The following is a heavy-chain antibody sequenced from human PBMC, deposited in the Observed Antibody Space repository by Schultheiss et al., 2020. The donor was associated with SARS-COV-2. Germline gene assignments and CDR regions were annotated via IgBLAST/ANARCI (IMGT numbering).Heavy chain of an antibody. D-gene: IGHD3-10*01. J-gene: IGHJ6*02. V-gene: IGHV4-34*01. CDR1: GGSISGYY. Sequence: SETLSLTCTVSGGSISGYYWSWIRQPPGKGLEWIGEINHSGSTNYNPSLKSRVTISVDTSKNQFSLKLSSVTAADTAVYYCARYGRLNLYYGMDVWGQGTTVTVSS. CDR3: ARYGRLNLYYGMDV. CDR2: INHSGST.